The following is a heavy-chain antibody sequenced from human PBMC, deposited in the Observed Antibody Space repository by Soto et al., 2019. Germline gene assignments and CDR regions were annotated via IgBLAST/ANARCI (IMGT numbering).Heavy chain of an antibody. D-gene: IGHD5-12*01. CDR3: ARAREYSGFYYGMDV. J-gene: IGHJ6*02. CDR1: GFTFSRNA. CDR2: ISFDGNNR. V-gene: IGHV3-30-3*01. Sequence: QEQLVQSGGGVVQPGRSLRLSCEASGFTFSRNAMHWVRQAPGKGLEWVAVISFDGNNRYYTDSVKGRFTISRDNSKNTLDLQMNSLRREDTAVYYCARAREYSGFYYGMDVWGQGTTVTVSS.